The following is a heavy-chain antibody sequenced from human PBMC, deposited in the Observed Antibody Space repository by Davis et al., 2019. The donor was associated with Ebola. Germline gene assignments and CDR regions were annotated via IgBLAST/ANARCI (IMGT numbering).Heavy chain of an antibody. V-gene: IGHV4-59*01. CDR3: VRETMNGRPWDAFYI. D-gene: IGHD2-8*01. Sequence: SETLSLTCTVSGDSLRSYYWSWIRQAPRKGLEWIGYIYYSGSTNYNPSLKSRVTIAVDTSKNQFSLKLRSVTAADTAVYYCVRETMNGRPWDAFYIWGQGAMVTVSS. J-gene: IGHJ3*02. CDR1: GDSLRSYY. CDR2: IYYSGST.